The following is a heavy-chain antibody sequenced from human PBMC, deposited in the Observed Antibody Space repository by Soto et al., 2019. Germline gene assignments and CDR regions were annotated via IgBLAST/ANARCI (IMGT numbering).Heavy chain of an antibody. Sequence: QVQLVQSGAEVKKPGSSVKVSCKASGGTFSSYTISWVRQAPGQGLEWMGRIIPILGIANYAQKFQGRVTIPADKSTSTAYMELSSLRSEDTAVYYCARTSLDTAMALYFDYWGQGTLVTVSS. D-gene: IGHD5-18*01. CDR3: ARTSLDTAMALYFDY. CDR1: GGTFSSYT. CDR2: IIPILGIA. V-gene: IGHV1-69*02. J-gene: IGHJ4*02.